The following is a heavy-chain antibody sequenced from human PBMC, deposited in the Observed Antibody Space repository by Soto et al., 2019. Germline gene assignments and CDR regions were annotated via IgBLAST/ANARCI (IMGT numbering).Heavy chain of an antibody. J-gene: IGHJ6*03. CDR2: ISAYNGNT. D-gene: IGHD3-3*01. V-gene: IGHV1-18*01. CDR3: AVLRFLAGYMDV. CDR1: GYTFTSYG. Sequence: ASVKVSCKASGYTFTSYGISWVRQAPGQGLGWMGWISAYNGNTNYAQKLQGRVTMTTDTSTSTAYMELRSLRSDDTAVYYCAVLRFLAGYMDVWGKGTTVTVSS.